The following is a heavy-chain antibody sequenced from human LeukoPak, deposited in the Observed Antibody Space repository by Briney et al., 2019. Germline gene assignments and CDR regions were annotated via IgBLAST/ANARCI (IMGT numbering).Heavy chain of an antibody. CDR3: ARRYYYNLGSFPFDF. V-gene: IGHV4-34*01. CDR1: GGSFSSYY. Sequence: SESLSLTCAVYGGSFSSYYCSWIRPPPGKGLEWVGEIHNSGTTNYNPSLNSRVTISEDTSKNQFYLNLSSVTAADTAVYYCARRYYYNLGSFPFDFWGQGTLVTVSS. D-gene: IGHD3-10*01. CDR2: IHNSGTT. J-gene: IGHJ4*02.